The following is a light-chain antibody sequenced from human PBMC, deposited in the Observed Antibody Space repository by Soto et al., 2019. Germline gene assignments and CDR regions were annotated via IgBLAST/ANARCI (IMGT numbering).Light chain of an antibody. Sequence: QSALTQPASVSGSPGQSITISCTGTSSDLGGYNSVSWYQQHPGKAPKLMIYDVSNRPSGVSNRFSGSKSGNTASLTISGLQAEDEADYYCSSYISSSPVVFCGGTKLTVL. CDR2: DVS. CDR1: SSDLGGYNS. J-gene: IGLJ2*01. CDR3: SSYISSSPVV. V-gene: IGLV2-14*01.